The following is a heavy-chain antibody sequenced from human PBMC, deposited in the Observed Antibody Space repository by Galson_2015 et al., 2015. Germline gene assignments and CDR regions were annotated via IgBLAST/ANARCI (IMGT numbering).Heavy chain of an antibody. CDR3: AKGRWYGDY. V-gene: IGHV3-30*18. J-gene: IGHJ4*02. Sequence: SLRLSCAASGLTFSSYGMHWVRQAPGKGLEWVAVISYDGSNKYYADSVKGRFTISRDNSKNTLYLQMNGLRAEDTAVYYCAKGRWYGDYWGQGTLVTVSS. CDR2: ISYDGSNK. D-gene: IGHD4-23*01. CDR1: GLTFSSYG.